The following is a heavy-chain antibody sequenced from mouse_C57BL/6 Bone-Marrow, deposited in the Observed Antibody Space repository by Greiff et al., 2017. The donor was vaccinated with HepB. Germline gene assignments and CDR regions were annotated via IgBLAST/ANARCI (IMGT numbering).Heavy chain of an antibody. CDR2: LYPRSGNT. J-gene: IGHJ4*01. CDR1: GYTFTSYG. V-gene: IGHV1-81*01. CDR3: ARTGIYYDSYYYAMDY. D-gene: IGHD2-4*01. Sequence: QVQLQQSGAELARPGASVKLSCKASGYTFTSYGISWVKQSTGQGLEWIGELYPRSGNTYYNEKFKGKATLTADKSSSTAYMELRSLTSEDSAVYFCARTGIYYDSYYYAMDYWGQGTSVTVSS.